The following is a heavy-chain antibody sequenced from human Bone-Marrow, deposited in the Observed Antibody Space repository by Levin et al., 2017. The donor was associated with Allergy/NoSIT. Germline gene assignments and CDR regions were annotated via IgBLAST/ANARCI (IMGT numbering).Heavy chain of an antibody. CDR2: NADGQ. CDR3: ARERRETWGGKGPSRYAMDV. Sequence: PGGSLRLSCAASGFNFNIYHIHWVRQAPGKGLEWVANADGQYYVDSVKGRFTIYRDNPKKTLYLQMDSLRADDMAVYYCARERRETWGGKGPSRYAMDVWGQGTTVTVSS. D-gene: IGHD4-23*01. V-gene: IGHV3-33*01. CDR1: GFNFNIYH. J-gene: IGHJ6*02.